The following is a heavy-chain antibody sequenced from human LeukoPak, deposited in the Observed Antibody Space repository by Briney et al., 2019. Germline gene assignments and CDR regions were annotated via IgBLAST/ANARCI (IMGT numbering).Heavy chain of an antibody. CDR2: MYYSGST. D-gene: IGHD3-10*01. V-gene: IGHV4-59*04. CDR1: GGSISSYY. CDR3: AGRNPGLGSYDY. Sequence: SETLSLTCTVSGGSISSYYWTWIRQPPGKGLEWIGYMYYSGSTAYNPSLKSRVTMSVDTSKNQFSLKLSSVTAADTAVYYCAGRNPGLGSYDYWGQGTLVTASS. J-gene: IGHJ4*02.